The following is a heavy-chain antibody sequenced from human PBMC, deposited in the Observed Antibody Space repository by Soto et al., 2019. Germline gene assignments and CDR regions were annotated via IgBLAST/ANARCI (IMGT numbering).Heavy chain of an antibody. CDR1: GGPISSSTQY. V-gene: IGHV4-39*02. CDR2: IYHSGTT. CDR3: VTAPTSSGWTFDY. Sequence: SETLSLTCTVSGGPISSSTQYWGWVRQPPGEGLEWIGCIYHSGTTYYNPSLKSRVIISIDTSKTHFSLQLNSVTAADSAVYYCVTAPTSSGWTFDYWGQGILVTVSS. J-gene: IGHJ4*02. D-gene: IGHD6-19*01.